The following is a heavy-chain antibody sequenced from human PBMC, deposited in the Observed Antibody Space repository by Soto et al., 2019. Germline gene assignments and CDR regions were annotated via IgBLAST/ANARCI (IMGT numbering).Heavy chain of an antibody. V-gene: IGHV3-7*05. CDR2: IKQDGSEK. CDR3: ARDSNSRSIAARAEFDY. CDR1: GFTFISYW. Sequence: PGGSLRLSCAASGFTFISYWMSWVLQAPGKGMEWVANIKQDGSEKYYVDSVKGRFTISRDNAKNSLYLQMNSLRAEDTAVYYCARDSNSRSIAARAEFDYWGQGTLVTVSS. D-gene: IGHD6-6*01. J-gene: IGHJ4*02.